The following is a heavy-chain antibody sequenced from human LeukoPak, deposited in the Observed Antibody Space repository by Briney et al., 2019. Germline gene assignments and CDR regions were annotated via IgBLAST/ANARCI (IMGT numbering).Heavy chain of an antibody. V-gene: IGHV3-7*03. J-gene: IGHJ5*02. CDR1: GFTFSRYW. CDR3: ARATTYDWGYYDSSGYYRGRGNNWFDP. Sequence: PGGSLRLSCAASGFTFSRYWMSWVRQAPGKGLEWVANIKQDGGEIYYVDSVKGRFTISRDNAKNSVYLQMNSLRAEDTAVYYCARATTYDWGYYDSSGYYRGRGNNWFDPWGQGTLVTVSS. D-gene: IGHD3-22*01. CDR2: IKQDGGEI.